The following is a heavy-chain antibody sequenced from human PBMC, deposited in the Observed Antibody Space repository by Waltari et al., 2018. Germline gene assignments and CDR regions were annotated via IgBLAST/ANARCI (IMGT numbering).Heavy chain of an antibody. J-gene: IGHJ3*02. CDR1: GFTFSSHS. CDR2: ISSSSSYI. CDR3: ARETDGEYSGYDAFDI. Sequence: EVQLVESGGGLVKPGGSLRLSCAASGFTFSSHSITWVRQAPGKGLEWVSSISSSSSYIYYADSVKGRFTISRDNAKNSLYLQMNSLRAEDTAVYYCARETDGEYSGYDAFDIWGQGTMVTVSS. D-gene: IGHD5-12*01. V-gene: IGHV3-21*01.